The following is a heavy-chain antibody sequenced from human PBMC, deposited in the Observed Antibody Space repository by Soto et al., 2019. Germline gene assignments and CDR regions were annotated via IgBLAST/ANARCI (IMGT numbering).Heavy chain of an antibody. V-gene: IGHV1-18*04. CDR3: ARNKLGYCTNGVCFDPDF. CDR2: ISGYNGNT. Sequence: ASVKVSCKASGYTFTSYGISWVRQAPGQGLEWMGWISGYNGNTNYPRKLQGRVTMTIDTSTRTGYMELRSLRSDDTAVYYCARNKLGYCTNGVCFDPDFWGQGTLVTVSS. D-gene: IGHD2-8*01. CDR1: GYTFTSYG. J-gene: IGHJ4*02.